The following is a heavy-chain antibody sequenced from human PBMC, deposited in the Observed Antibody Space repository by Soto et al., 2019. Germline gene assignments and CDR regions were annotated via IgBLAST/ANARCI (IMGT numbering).Heavy chain of an antibody. CDR2: IVPLLGIT. CDR3: ARDPRSITGTTSSEDFQH. CDR1: GGTFSGYA. V-gene: IGHV1-69*01. Sequence: QAQLMQSGAEVKKPGSSVKVSCKASGGTFSGYAISWVRQAPGQGLEWMGGIVPLLGITNYAQEFQGRITIAADESTGTAYMDLRSLRSEDTAVYYCARDPRSITGTTSSEDFQHWGQGTLVSVSS. J-gene: IGHJ1*01. D-gene: IGHD1-20*01.